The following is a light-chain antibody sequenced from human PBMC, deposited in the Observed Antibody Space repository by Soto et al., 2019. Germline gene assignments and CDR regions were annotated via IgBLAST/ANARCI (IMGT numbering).Light chain of an antibody. CDR2: EVN. V-gene: IGLV2-14*01. CDR3: SSYTTSSTLV. CDR1: NRDVGAYNY. Sequence: QSALTQTASVSGSPGQSITISCTGTNRDVGAYNYVSWYQQHPGKAPKLMIYEVNNRPSSISNRFSGSKSGNTASLTISGLQAEDEADYYCSSYTTSSTLVFGGGTQLTVL. J-gene: IGLJ2*01.